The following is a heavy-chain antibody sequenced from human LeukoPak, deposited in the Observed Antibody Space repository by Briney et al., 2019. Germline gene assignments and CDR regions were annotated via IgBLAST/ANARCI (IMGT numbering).Heavy chain of an antibody. CDR3: ARVIVGSWYFDY. D-gene: IGHD1-14*01. V-gene: IGHV3-53*01. J-gene: IGHJ4*02. CDR2: IYSGSST. Sequence: GGSLRLSCAASGFTVSSNYMSWVRQAPGKGLEWVSVIYSGSSTYYADSVKGRFTISRDNSKNTLYLQMNSLRAEDTAVYYCARVIVGSWYFDYWGQGTLVTVSS. CDR1: GFTVSSNY.